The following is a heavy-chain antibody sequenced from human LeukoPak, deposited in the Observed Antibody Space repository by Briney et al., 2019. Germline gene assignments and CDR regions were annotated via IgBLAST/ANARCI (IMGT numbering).Heavy chain of an antibody. CDR3: AREFDSSGYYLLGY. J-gene: IGHJ4*02. D-gene: IGHD3-22*01. CDR1: GGTFSSYA. CDR2: ISAYNGNT. V-gene: IGHV1-18*01. Sequence: GASVKVSCKASGGTFSSYAISWVRQAPGQGLEWMGWISAYNGNTNYAQKLQGRVTMTTDTSTSTAYMELRSLRSDDTAVYYCAREFDSSGYYLLGYWGQGTLVTVSS.